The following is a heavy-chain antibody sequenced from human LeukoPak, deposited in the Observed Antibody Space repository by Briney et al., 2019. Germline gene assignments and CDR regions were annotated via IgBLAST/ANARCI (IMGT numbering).Heavy chain of an antibody. V-gene: IGHV3-21*01. CDR2: ISSSSSYI. J-gene: IGHJ4*02. D-gene: IGHD6-19*01. CDR3: ARGIYQKHSSGFSPSTGYFDY. CDR1: GFTFSSYS. Sequence: PGGSLRLSCAASGFTFSSYSMNWVRQAPGKGLEWVSSISSSSSYIYYADSVKGRFTISRDNAKNSLYLQMNSLRAEDTAVYYCARGIYQKHSSGFSPSTGYFDYWGQGTLVTVSS.